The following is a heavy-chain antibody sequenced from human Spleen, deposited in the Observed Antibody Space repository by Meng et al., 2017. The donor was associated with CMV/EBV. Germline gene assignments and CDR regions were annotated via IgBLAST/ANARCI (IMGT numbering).Heavy chain of an antibody. CDR3: SRSGGIAVAEFDQ. CDR1: GFTFSRYW. D-gene: IGHD6-19*01. CDR2: IKQDGSEK. V-gene: IGHV3-7*01. Sequence: GGSLRLSCAASGFTFSRYWMSWVRQAPGKGLEWVANIKQDGSEKNYVDSVKGRFTISRDNVKNSLYLQMNSLRVEDTAVYFCSRSGGIAVAEFDQWGQGTLVTVSS. J-gene: IGHJ5*02.